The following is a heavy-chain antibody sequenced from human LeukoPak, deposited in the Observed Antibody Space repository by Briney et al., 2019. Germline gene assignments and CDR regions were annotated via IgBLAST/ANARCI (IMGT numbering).Heavy chain of an antibody. CDR1: GGSFSGYY. J-gene: IGHJ6*02. V-gene: IGHV4-34*01. CDR2: INHSGST. CDR3: ARGRKNRDDFWSGYGPSYYYGMDV. D-gene: IGHD3-3*01. Sequence: SETLSLTCAVCGGSFSGYYWSWIRQPPGKGLEWIGEINHSGSTNYNPSLKSRVTISVDTSKNQFSLKLSSVTAADTAVYYCARGRKNRDDFWSGYGPSYYYGMDVWGQGTTVTVSS.